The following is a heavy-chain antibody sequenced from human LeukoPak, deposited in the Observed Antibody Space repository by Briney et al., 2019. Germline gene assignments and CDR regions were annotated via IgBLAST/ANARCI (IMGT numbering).Heavy chain of an antibody. CDR2: INHSGST. CDR3: ARDSGTSGEVKFDP. D-gene: IGHD3-10*01. Sequence: SETLSLTCAVYGGSFSGYYWSWIRQPPGKGLEWIGEINHSGSTNYNPSLKSRVTMSVDTSKNQISLKLKSVTAADTAVYYCARDSGTSGEVKFDPWGQGALVTVSS. V-gene: IGHV4-34*01. CDR1: GGSFSGYY. J-gene: IGHJ5*02.